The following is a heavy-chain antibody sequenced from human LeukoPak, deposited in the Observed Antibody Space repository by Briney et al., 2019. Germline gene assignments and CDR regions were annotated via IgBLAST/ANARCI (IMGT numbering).Heavy chain of an antibody. CDR3: ARLQPNAGEWAFDI. CDR1: GSSINTYH. Sequence: PSETVSLTCTVSGSSINTYHWSWIRPSQGKGLEWIGYLFSRGSPNYNTSLKRRVTISVATSKNHFSLTLSSVTAADTAVYYCARLQPNAGEWAFDIWGQGTMVTVSS. V-gene: IGHV4-59*01. CDR2: LFSRGSP. J-gene: IGHJ3*02. D-gene: IGHD1-1*01.